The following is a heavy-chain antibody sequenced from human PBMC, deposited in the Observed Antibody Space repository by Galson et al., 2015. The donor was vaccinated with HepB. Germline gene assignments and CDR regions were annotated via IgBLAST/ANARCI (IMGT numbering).Heavy chain of an antibody. V-gene: IGHV3-53*01. CDR1: GFTVSSSY. CDR3: ASGPGTVTDYYFYMDV. Sequence: LRLSCAASGFTVSSSYMNWVRQTPGERLEWVSVLYRGGSSYYAGSVKGRFTISRDNSKNTLYLEMNSLRVEDTAVYYCASGPGTVTDYYFYMDVWGIGTTVTVSS. CDR2: LYRGGSS. D-gene: IGHD4-17*01. J-gene: IGHJ6*03.